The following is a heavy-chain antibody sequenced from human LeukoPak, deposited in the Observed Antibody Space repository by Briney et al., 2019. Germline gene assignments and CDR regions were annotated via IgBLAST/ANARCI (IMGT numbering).Heavy chain of an antibody. V-gene: IGHV4-39*01. J-gene: IGHJ4*02. CDR1: GASISGGTYY. Sequence: PSESLSVTCIVSGASISGGTYYWGWIRQPPGKGLEWIGSIYYTGSTYDNPSLKSRVTISVATSKNQFSAKLSSVTAADTAVYYCARRGGSGRAFDYWGQGTLVTVSS. D-gene: IGHD1-26*01. CDR2: IYYTGST. CDR3: ARRGGSGRAFDY.